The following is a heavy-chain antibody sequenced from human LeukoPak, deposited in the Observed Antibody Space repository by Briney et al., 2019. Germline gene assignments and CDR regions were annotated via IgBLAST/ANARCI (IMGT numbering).Heavy chain of an antibody. CDR3: ARDPSPFYGDYDY. J-gene: IGHJ4*02. CDR1: GVTVSSSY. D-gene: IGHD4-17*01. V-gene: IGHV3-66*01. Sequence: GGSLRLSCAASGVTVSSSYMSWVRQAPGKGLEWVSIMYSGGATDYADSVKGRFTISRDNSKNTLYLQMNSLRAEDTAVYYCARDPSPFYGDYDYWGQGTLVTVSS. CDR2: MYSGGAT.